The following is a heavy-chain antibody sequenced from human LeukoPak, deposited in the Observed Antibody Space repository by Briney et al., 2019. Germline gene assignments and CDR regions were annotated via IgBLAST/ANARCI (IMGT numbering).Heavy chain of an antibody. CDR1: GGSISSYY. V-gene: IGHV4-59*08. CDR3: ARQAGNFDY. Sequence: SETLSLTCTVSGGSISSYYWTWIRQPPGKGLEWIGYISYSGITNYNPSLKSRVTISVDMSKNQFSLKLSSVTAADTAVYFCARQAGNFDYWGQGTLVTVSS. CDR2: ISYSGIT. D-gene: IGHD6-19*01. J-gene: IGHJ4*02.